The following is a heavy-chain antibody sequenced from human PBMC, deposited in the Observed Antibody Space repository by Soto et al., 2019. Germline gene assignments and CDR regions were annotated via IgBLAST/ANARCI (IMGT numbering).Heavy chain of an antibody. CDR1: GGDFLSYT. CDR3: AQMWFGELWHGMDV. Sequence: QLVQSGAEVKKPGSSVKVSCKASGGDFLSYTISWVRQAPGQGPEWMGTIIPILDVAKNAQKFQGRVAITADKATSTVYMELRSLRSADPAVYYCAQMWFGELWHGMDVWGQGTTITVSS. D-gene: IGHD3-10*01. V-gene: IGHV1-69*02. J-gene: IGHJ6*02. CDR2: IIPILDVA.